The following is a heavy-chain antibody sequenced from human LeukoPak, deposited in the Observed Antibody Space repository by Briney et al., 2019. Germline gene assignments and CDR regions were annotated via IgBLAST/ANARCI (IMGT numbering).Heavy chain of an antibody. CDR1: GFTFSSYA. J-gene: IGHJ4*02. Sequence: GGSLRLSCAASGFTFSSYAMSWVRQAPGKGLEWGSAISGSGGSTYYADSVKGRFTISRDNAKNSLYLQMNSLRAEDTAVYYCASFRPTGYYNYWGQGTLVTVSS. CDR2: ISGSGGST. V-gene: IGHV3-23*01. CDR3: ASFRPTGYYNY. D-gene: IGHD3-9*01.